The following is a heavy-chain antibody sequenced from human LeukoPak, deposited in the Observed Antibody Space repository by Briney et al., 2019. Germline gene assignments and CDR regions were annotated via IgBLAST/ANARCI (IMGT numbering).Heavy chain of an antibody. D-gene: IGHD3-10*01. V-gene: IGHV1-2*02. CDR3: ARDLSLLWFGELRGSGDY. CDR1: GYTFTGYY. CDR2: VNPNSGGT. J-gene: IGHJ4*02. Sequence: GASVKVSCKASGYTFTGYYMHWVRQAPGQRLEWMGWVNPNSGGTNYAQKFQGRVTMTRDTSISTAYMELSRLRSDDTAVYYCARDLSLLWFGELRGSGDYWGQGTLVTVSS.